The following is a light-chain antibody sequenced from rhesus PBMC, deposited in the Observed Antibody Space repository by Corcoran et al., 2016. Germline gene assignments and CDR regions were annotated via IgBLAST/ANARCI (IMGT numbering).Light chain of an antibody. V-gene: IGKV1-25*01. Sequence: DIQMTQSPSSLSASVGDRVTITCRASQGITNDLAWYQQKPWETPTLLIYEASSLQSGIPSRFSGSGSRSDFTHTICSLQSGDFATYYCQHYYSIPPTFGQETKVAIK. J-gene: IGKJ1*01. CDR1: QGITND. CDR3: QHYYSIPPT. CDR2: EAS.